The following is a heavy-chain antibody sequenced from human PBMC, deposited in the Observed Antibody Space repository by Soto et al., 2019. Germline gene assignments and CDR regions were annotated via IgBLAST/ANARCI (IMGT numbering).Heavy chain of an antibody. Sequence: GASVKVSCKDSGYTFTSYAMQWVRQAPRQRLEWMGWINAGNGNTKYSQKFQGRVTITRDTSASTAYMELSSLRSEDTAVYYCARGAIVVVVAAENWFDPWGQGTLVTVSS. CDR1: GYTFTSYA. V-gene: IGHV1-3*01. CDR2: INAGNGNT. CDR3: ARGAIVVVVAAENWFDP. D-gene: IGHD2-15*01. J-gene: IGHJ5*02.